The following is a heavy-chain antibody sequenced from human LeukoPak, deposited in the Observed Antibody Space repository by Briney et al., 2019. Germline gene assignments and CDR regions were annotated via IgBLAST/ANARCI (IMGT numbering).Heavy chain of an antibody. CDR2: IYHSGST. CDR3: ARAGDHYDILTGYYPYDY. D-gene: IGHD3-9*01. CDR1: GGSISSGGYY. J-gene: IGHJ4*02. V-gene: IGHV4-30-2*01. Sequence: SQTLSLTCTVSGGSISSGGYYWSWIRQPPGKGLEWIGYIYHSGSTYYNLSLKSRVTISVDRSKNQFSLKLSSVTAADTAVYYCARAGDHYDILTGYYPYDYWGQGTLVTVSS.